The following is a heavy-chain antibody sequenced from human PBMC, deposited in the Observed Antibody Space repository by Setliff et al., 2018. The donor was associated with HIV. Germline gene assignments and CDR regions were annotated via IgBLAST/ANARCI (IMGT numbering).Heavy chain of an antibody. J-gene: IGHJ4*02. D-gene: IGHD7-27*01. CDR2: INAGNGNI. CDR1: GYTFTSYA. CDR3: AIEPLPGDFGDF. Sequence: GASVKVSCKASGYTFTSYAIHWVRQAPGQSLEWMGWINAGNGNIRYSQKFQGRVTITRDTSASTAYMELSSLRSEDTAVYYCAIEPLPGDFGDFWGQGTLVTVSS. V-gene: IGHV1-3*01.